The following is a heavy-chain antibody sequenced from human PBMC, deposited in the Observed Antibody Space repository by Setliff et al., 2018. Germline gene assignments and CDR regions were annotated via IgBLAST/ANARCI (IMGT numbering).Heavy chain of an antibody. CDR1: GYTFTSYA. D-gene: IGHD3-9*01. V-gene: IGHV7-4-1*02. Sequence: ASVKVSCKASGYTFTSYAMNWVRQAPGQGLEWMGWINTNTGNPTYAQGFTGRFVFSVDTSVSTAYLQISSLKAEDTAVYYCAREPHRYYDILTGETNPLFNWGQGTLVTVSS. CDR2: INTNTGNP. J-gene: IGHJ4*02. CDR3: AREPHRYYDILTGETNPLFN.